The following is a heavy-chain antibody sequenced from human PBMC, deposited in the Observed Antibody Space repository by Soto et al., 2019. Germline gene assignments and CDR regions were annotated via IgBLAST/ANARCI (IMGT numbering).Heavy chain of an antibody. CDR3: AVDGYGVSAAAY. CDR1: GLTFRNDW. V-gene: IGHV3-7*03. Sequence: GGSLRLSCAGSGLTFRNDWFSLVRQAPGKGLEWVANINQDGSERYDVDSERGRFTISRDNVENSLYLKRHSLRPEDTAVYYCAVDGYGVSAAAYWGQGTLVTVSS. J-gene: IGHJ4*02. CDR2: INQDGSER. D-gene: IGHD4-17*01.